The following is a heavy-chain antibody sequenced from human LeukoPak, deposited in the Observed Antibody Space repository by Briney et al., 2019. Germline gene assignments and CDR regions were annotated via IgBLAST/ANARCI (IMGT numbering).Heavy chain of an antibody. CDR2: INPNSGGT. CDR1: GYTFTGYH. V-gene: IGHV1-2*02. Sequence: AASVKVSCKASGYTFTGYHIHWVRQAPGQGLEWMGWINPNSGGTNYAQKFQGRVTMTRDTSITTAYVEVSSLTSDDTAVCFCVRASLGYWGQGTLVTVSS. J-gene: IGHJ4*02. CDR3: VRASLGY.